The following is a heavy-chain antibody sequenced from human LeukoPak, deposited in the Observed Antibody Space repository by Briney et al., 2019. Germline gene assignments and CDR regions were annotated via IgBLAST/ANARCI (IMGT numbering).Heavy chain of an antibody. CDR1: GFTFSSYA. J-gene: IGHJ4*02. CDR3: APLAANIFDY. D-gene: IGHD6-25*01. V-gene: IGHV3-23*01. Sequence: GGSLRLSCAASGFTFSSYAMSWVRQAPGKGLEWVSAISGSGSSTYYAGSVRGRFTTSRDNSKRTVYLQMNSLRVEDTAVYYCAPLAANIFDYWGQGTLVTASS. CDR2: ISGSGSST.